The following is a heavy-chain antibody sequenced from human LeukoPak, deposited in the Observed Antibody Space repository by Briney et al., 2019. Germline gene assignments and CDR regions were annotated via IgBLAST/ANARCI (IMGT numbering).Heavy chain of an antibody. J-gene: IGHJ4*02. Sequence: ASVKVSCKVSGYTLTELSMHWVRQAPGKGLEWMGGFDPGDGETIYAQKFQGRVTMTEDTSTDTAYMELSSLRSEDTAVYYCATTLPPLSSGYYYDDYWGQGTLVTVSS. CDR2: FDPGDGET. V-gene: IGHV1-24*01. D-gene: IGHD3-22*01. CDR3: ATTLPPLSSGYYYDDY. CDR1: GYTLTELS.